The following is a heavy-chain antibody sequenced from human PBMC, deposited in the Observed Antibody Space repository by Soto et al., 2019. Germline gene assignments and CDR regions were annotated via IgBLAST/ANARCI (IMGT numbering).Heavy chain of an antibody. J-gene: IGHJ4*02. V-gene: IGHV3-7*01. CDR2: LDQDGSER. CDR3: VCGGNFFVY. D-gene: IGHD3-16*01. CDR1: GFTFSTYW. Sequence: EVQLVESGGGLVQPGGSLRLSCAASGFTFSTYWMTWVRRPPGKGLEWVANLDQDGSERYYVDSVRGRFTISRDNAENSLYMQMRSLRAEDTAVYYCVCGGNFFVYWGQGTLVTVSP.